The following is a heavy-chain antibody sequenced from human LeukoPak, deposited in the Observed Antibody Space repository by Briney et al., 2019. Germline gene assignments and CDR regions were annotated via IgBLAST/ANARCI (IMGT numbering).Heavy chain of an antibody. V-gene: IGHV4-59*01. J-gene: IGHJ1*01. CDR2: IYYSGST. Sequence: PSETLSLTCTVTGGSISSDYWSSIRQPPGKGLEWIGYIYYSGSTNYNPSPKSRVTISVDTSKNQFSLTLSSVTAADTAVYYCARGGLPAALTYFHHWGQGTLVTVSS. D-gene: IGHD6-13*01. CDR3: ARGGLPAALTYFHH. CDR1: GGSISSDY.